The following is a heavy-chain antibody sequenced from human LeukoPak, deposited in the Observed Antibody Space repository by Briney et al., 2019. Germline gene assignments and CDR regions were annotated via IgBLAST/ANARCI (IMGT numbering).Heavy chain of an antibody. CDR3: ARRHSSRFGFGEFLYYFDY. V-gene: IGHV3-7*01. J-gene: IGHJ4*02. Sequence: PGGSLRLSCAASGFTFSSYWMSWVRQAPGKGLEWVANIKQDGSEKYYVDSVKGRFTISRDNAKNSLYLQMNSLRAEDTAVYYYARRHSSRFGFGEFLYYFDYWGQGTLVTVSS. D-gene: IGHD3-10*01. CDR2: IKQDGSEK. CDR1: GFTFSSYW.